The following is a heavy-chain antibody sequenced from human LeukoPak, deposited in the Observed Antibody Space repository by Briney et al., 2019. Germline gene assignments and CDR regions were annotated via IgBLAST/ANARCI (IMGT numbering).Heavy chain of an antibody. CDR1: GFTFNTYA. V-gene: IGHV3-74*01. D-gene: IGHD4-23*01. CDR2: ISPDGRTT. CDR3: VGGTSADY. J-gene: IGHJ4*02. Sequence: TGGSLRLSCAVSGFTFNTYAMHWVRQAPGKGLVWVSRISPDGRTTAYADSVKSRFTVSRDNAKNTLFLQMNSLRPEDTSLYYCVGGTSADYWGQGTLVTVSS.